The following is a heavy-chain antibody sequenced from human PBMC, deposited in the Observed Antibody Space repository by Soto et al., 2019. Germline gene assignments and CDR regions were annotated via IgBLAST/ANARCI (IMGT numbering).Heavy chain of an antibody. D-gene: IGHD2-21*01. CDR2: ISRDGGTK. J-gene: IGHJ4*02. V-gene: IGHV3-30*03. CDR3: AGEVASGY. Sequence: QVQLVESGGGVVQPGRSLRLSCAVSGFTVSTYGMHWVRQAPGKGLEWVAVISRDGGTKYYADSVKGRFTISRDNSRNTLFLEGNSLRGDDMAVYYCAGEVASGYWGQGTLVTVSS. CDR1: GFTVSTYG.